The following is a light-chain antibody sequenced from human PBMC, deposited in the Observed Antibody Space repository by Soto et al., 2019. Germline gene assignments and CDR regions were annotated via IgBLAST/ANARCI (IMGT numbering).Light chain of an antibody. J-gene: IGKJ1*01. CDR1: QSISSW. CDR3: QQYNSS. Sequence: DIQMTQSPSTLSASVGDRVTITCRASQSISSWLAWYQQKPGKAPKLLIYKASNLESGVPSRFSGSGSGTEITLTISSLQPDDFATYYCQQYNSSFGQGTKVDI. V-gene: IGKV1-5*03. CDR2: KAS.